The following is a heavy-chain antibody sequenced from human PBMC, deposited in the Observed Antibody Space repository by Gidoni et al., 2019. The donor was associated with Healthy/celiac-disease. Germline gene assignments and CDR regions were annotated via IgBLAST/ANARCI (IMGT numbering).Heavy chain of an antibody. D-gene: IGHD5-12*01. CDR3: ARAKPRRKMATITYYYYGMDV. CDR1: GGSFSGYY. Sequence: QVQLQQWGAGLLKPSETLSLTCAVYGGSFSGYYWSWIRQPPGKGLEWIGEINHSGSTNYNPSLKSRVTISVDTSKNQFSLKLSSVTAADTAVYYCARAKPRRKMATITYYYYGMDVWGQGTTVTVSS. V-gene: IGHV4-34*01. CDR2: INHSGST. J-gene: IGHJ6*02.